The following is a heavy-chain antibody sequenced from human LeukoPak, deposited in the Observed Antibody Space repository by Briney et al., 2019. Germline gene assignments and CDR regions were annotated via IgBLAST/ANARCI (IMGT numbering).Heavy chain of an antibody. CDR2: IYSGGST. Sequence: GASLRLPCASSGFTDSSNYMSWVRQAPGKGLEWVSVIYSGGSTYYADSVKGRFTISRDNSKNTLYLQMNSLRAEDTAVYYCARDTHESGQFDYWRHVTLVTVS. CDR3: ARDTHESGQFDY. J-gene: IGHJ4*01. V-gene: IGHV3-53*01. CDR1: GFTDSSNY.